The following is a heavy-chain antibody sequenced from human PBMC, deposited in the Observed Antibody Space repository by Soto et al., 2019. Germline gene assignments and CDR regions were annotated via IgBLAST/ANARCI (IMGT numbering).Heavy chain of an antibody. CDR3: AKDATGYFPYYYGMDV. CDR1: GFTFSSYA. J-gene: IGHJ6*02. V-gene: IGHV3-23*01. Sequence: GGSLRLSCAASGFTFSSYAMSWVRQAPGKGLEWVSAISGSGGSTYYADSVKGRFTISRDNSKNTLYLQMNSLRAEDTAVYYCAKDATGYFPYYYGMDVWGQGTTVTVSS. CDR2: ISGSGGST. D-gene: IGHD5-18*01.